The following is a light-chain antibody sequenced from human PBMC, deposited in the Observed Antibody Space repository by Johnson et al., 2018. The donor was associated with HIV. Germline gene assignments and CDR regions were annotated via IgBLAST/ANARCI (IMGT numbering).Light chain of an antibody. CDR1: SSNIGNNY. J-gene: IGLJ1*01. CDR3: GTWDSSLSAYV. CDR2: DNN. V-gene: IGLV1-51*01. Sequence: HSVLTQPPSVSAAPGQKVTISCSGSSSNIGNNYVSWYQQLPGTAPKLLIYDNNKRPSGIPDRFSGSKSGTSATLGINGLHTGDEADYYCGTWDSSLSAYVFGTGTKVTVL.